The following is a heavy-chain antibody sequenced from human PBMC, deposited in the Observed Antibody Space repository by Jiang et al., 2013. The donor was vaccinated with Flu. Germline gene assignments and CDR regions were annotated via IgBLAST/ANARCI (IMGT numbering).Heavy chain of an antibody. CDR1: GGSISSYY. D-gene: IGHD6-13*01. CDR2: IYYSGST. J-gene: IGHJ5*02. CDR3: ARLISSSWLAPNWFDP. Sequence: PSETLSLTCTVSGGSISSYYWSWIRQPPGKGLEWIGYIYYSGSTNYNPSLKSRVTISVDTSKNQFSLKLSSVTAADTAVYYCARLISSSWLAPNWFDPWGQGTLVTVSS. V-gene: IGHV4-59*01.